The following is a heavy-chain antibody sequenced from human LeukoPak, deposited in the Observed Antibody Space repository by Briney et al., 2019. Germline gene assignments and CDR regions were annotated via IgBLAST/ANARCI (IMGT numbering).Heavy chain of an antibody. CDR1: GYTFTSYD. V-gene: IGHV1-8*01. D-gene: IGHD3-10*01. CDR3: TSSSNGAVSGEDY. CDR2: MNPNSGNT. J-gene: IGHJ4*02. Sequence: ASVKVSCKASGYTFTSYDINWVRQATGKGLDWMGWMNPNSGNTGYAQKFQGRVTMTRNTSTSTAYMELSSLRSEDTAVYYCTSSSNGAVSGEDYWGQGTLVTVSS.